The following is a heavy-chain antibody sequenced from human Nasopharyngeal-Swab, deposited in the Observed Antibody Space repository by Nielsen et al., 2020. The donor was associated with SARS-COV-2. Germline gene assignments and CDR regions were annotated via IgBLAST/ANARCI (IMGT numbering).Heavy chain of an antibody. Sequence: ASVKVSCKASGYTFTSYGISWVRQAPGQGLAGMGWISAYNGNTNYAQKLQGRVTMTTDKSTSTAYMELRSLRSGDTAVYYCAAGVLGYCSGGSCPDYWGQGTLVTVSS. J-gene: IGHJ4*02. V-gene: IGHV1-18*01. D-gene: IGHD2-15*01. CDR3: AAGVLGYCSGGSCPDY. CDR2: ISAYNGNT. CDR1: GYTFTSYG.